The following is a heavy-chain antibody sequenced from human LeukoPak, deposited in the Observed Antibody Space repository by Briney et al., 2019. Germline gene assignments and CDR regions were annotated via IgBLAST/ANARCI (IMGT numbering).Heavy chain of an antibody. D-gene: IGHD3-10*01. V-gene: IGHV3-74*01. CDR3: ARETGSGYGMDV. Sequence: PGGSLRLSCAASGFTFSSYWMHWVRQAPGKGLVWVSRINSDGSSTSYADSVKGRFTISRDNAKNTLYLQMNSLRAEDTAVYYCARETGSGYGMDVWGQGTTVTVSS. CDR1: GFTFSSYW. CDR2: INSDGSST. J-gene: IGHJ6*02.